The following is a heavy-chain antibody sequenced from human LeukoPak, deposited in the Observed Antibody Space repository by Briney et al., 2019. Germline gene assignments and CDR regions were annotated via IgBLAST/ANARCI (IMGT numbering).Heavy chain of an antibody. CDR1: GGSFSGYY. D-gene: IGHD5-24*01. CDR3: ARHSFKRRLQSAHFDY. CDR2: INHSGST. V-gene: IGHV4-34*01. Sequence: SETLSLTCAVYGGSFSGYYWSWIRQPPGKGLEWIGEINHSGSTNYNPSLKSRVTISVDTSKNQFSLKLSSVTAADTAVYYCARHSFKRRLQSAHFDYWGQGTLVTVSS. J-gene: IGHJ4*02.